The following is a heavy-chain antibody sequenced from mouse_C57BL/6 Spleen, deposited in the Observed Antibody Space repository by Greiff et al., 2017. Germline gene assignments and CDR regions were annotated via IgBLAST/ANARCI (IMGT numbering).Heavy chain of an antibody. CDR1: GYAFSSSW. CDR3: ATPPEDSSGYVWFAY. J-gene: IGHJ3*01. Sequence: QVQLKESGPELVKPGASVKISCKASGYAFSSSWMNWVKQRPGKGLEWIGRIYPGDGYTNYNGKFKGKATLTADKSSSTAYMQLSSLTSEDSAVYFCATPPEDSSGYVWFAYWGQGTLVTVSA. D-gene: IGHD3-2*02. V-gene: IGHV1-82*01. CDR2: IYPGDGYT.